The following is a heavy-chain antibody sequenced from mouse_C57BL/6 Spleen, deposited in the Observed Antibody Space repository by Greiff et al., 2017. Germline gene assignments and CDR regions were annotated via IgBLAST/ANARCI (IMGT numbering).Heavy chain of an antibody. CDR3: ASYYGSTYLAWFAY. CDR2: IWSGGST. D-gene: IGHD1-1*01. Sequence: QVQLQQSGPGLVQPSQSLSITCTVSGFSLTSYGVHWVRQSTGKGLEWLGVIWSGGSTDYNAAFIARLSISKDNSKSQGFFKMNSRQADDTAIYYCASYYGSTYLAWFAYWGQGTLVTVSA. CDR1: GFSLTSYG. V-gene: IGHV2-2*01. J-gene: IGHJ3*01.